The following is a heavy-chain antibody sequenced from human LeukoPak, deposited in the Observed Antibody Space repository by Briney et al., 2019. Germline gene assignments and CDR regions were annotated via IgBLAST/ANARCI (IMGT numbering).Heavy chain of an antibody. CDR3: AKVTYDSRGHFDY. D-gene: IGHD3-22*01. CDR2: ISGSGGST. Sequence: GGSLRLSCAASGFTFSSHAMSWVRQAPGKGLEWVSAISGSGGSTFYADSVKGRFTISRDNSKNTLYLQLNSLRAEDTAVYYCAKVTYDSRGHFDYWGQGTLVSVSS. CDR1: GFTFSSHA. V-gene: IGHV3-23*01. J-gene: IGHJ4*02.